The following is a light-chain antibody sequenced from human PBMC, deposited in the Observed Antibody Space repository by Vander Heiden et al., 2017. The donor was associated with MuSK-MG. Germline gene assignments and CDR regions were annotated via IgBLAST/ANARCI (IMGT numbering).Light chain of an antibody. V-gene: IGKV1-27*01. CDR3: QKYSSDPRGLT. CDR1: QGISNY. J-gene: IGKJ4*01. Sequence: DIQMTQSPSSLSASVGDRVTITCRASQGISNYLAWYQQKPGKVPKLLIYAASTLQSGVPSRFSGSGSGTDFTLTISSLQPEDVATYYCQKYSSDPRGLTFGGGTKVEIK. CDR2: AAS.